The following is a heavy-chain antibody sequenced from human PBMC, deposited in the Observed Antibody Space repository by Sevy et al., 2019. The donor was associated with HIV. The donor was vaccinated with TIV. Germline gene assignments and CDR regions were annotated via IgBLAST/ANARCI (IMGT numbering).Heavy chain of an antibody. D-gene: IGHD4-17*01. CDR3: ASGKDDYGDYFDY. CDR2: ISYDGRNK. CDR1: GFIFSRYA. Sequence: GGSLRLSCAASGFIFSRYAMHWVRQAPGKGLEWVAVISYDGRNKYYAHSVKGRFTISRDNSKNTLYVQMDSLRAEDTAVYYCASGKDDYGDYFDYWGQGTLVTVSS. V-gene: IGHV3-30*04. J-gene: IGHJ4*02.